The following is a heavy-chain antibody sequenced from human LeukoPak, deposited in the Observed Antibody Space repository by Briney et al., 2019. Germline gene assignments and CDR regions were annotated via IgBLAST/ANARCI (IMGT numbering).Heavy chain of an antibody. V-gene: IGHV3-23*01. Sequence: PGGSLRLSCAASGFTFSSYAMSWVRQAPGKGLEWVSAISGSGGSTYYADSVEGRFTISRDNSKNTLYLQMNSLRAEDTAVYYCAKARQLMLRSRLQDAFDIWGQGTMVTVSS. J-gene: IGHJ3*02. CDR3: AKARQLMLRSRLQDAFDI. CDR1: GFTFSSYA. D-gene: IGHD4-11*01. CDR2: ISGSGGST.